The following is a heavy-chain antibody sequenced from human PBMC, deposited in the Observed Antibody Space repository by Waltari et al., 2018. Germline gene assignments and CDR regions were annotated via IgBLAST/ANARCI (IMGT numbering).Heavy chain of an antibody. CDR2: LDPEDGET. Sequence: QVQLVQSGAEVKKPGASVKVSCKVSGYTLTELSMHWVRQAPGKGLEWMGGLDPEDGETIYAQKFQGRVTMTEDTSTDTAYMELSSLRSEDTAVYYCATGGYYGSGSSIGIGLDYWGQGTLVTVSS. CDR3: ATGGYYGSGSSIGIGLDY. CDR1: GYTLTELS. V-gene: IGHV1-24*01. J-gene: IGHJ4*02. D-gene: IGHD3-10*01.